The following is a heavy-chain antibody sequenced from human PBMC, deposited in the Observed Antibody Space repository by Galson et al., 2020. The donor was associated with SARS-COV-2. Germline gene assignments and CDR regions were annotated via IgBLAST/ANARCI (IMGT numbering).Heavy chain of an antibody. CDR3: ARMGYYDSSGYFQGDSNWFDP. CDR1: GYSFTSYW. Sequence: GESLKISCKGSGYSFTSYWIGWVRQMPGKGLEWMGIIYPGDSDTRYSPSFQGQVTISADKSISTAYLQWSSLKASDTAMYYCARMGYYDSSGYFQGDSNWFDPWGQGTLVTVSS. CDR2: IYPGDSDT. D-gene: IGHD3-22*01. V-gene: IGHV5-51*01. J-gene: IGHJ5*02.